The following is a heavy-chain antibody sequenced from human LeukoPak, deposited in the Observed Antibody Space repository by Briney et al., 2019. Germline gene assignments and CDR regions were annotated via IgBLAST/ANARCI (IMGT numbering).Heavy chain of an antibody. V-gene: IGHV3-30-3*01. CDR3: ARDLGAAAGTGVY. J-gene: IGHJ4*02. CDR2: ISYDGSNK. D-gene: IGHD6-13*01. Sequence: GGSLRLSCAASGFTFSSYAMHWVRQAPGKGLEWVAVISYDGSNKYYADSVKGRFTISRDNSKNTLYLQMNSLRAEDTAVYYCARDLGAAAGTGVYWGQGTLVTVSS. CDR1: GFTFSSYA.